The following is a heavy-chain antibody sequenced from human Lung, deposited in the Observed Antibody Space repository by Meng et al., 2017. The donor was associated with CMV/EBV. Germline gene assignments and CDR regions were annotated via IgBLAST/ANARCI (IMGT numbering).Heavy chain of an antibody. CDR1: RNTFSSYT. V-gene: IGHV1-69*10. CDR2: IIPIFAIA. D-gene: IGHD2-2*01. J-gene: IGHJ6*02. CDR3: AVYCGTTSCYDGYGMDV. Sequence: SLKVSCKASRNTFSSYTLTWVRQAPGQGLEWMGGIIPIFAIANYAQSFRGRVTITADTSTSTGYMELSGLRSEDTAVYYCAVYCGTTSCYDGYGMDVWGQGTTVTVSS.